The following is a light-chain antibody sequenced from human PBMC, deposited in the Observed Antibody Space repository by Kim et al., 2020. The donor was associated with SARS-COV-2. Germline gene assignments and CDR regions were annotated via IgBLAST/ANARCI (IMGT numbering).Light chain of an antibody. CDR3: QSYNRDNVL. V-gene: IGLV6-57*03. J-gene: IGLJ2*01. CDR1: SGSIDDNY. Sequence: GNTVTITCTRSSGSIDDNYVQWYQQRPGGVPTTVIYEDDQRPSGVSDRFSGSIDNSSNSASLTISGLRTEDEADYYCQSYNRDNVLFGGGTQLTVL. CDR2: EDD.